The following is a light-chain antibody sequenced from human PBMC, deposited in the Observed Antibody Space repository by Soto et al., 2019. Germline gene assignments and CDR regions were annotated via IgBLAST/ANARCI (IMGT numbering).Light chain of an antibody. J-gene: IGKJ4*01. Sequence: ELLETQSSANRSVWSGGRAPLSSRAKQGRGTNLAWYQQKPGQAPRLLIYAASTRATGVPGRFSGSGSGTEFILTSSRLQSEDFAVYYCQQYNHWPLTFGGGTKVDIK. CDR3: QQYNHWPLT. CDR1: QGRGTN. CDR2: AAS. V-gene: IGKV3-15*01.